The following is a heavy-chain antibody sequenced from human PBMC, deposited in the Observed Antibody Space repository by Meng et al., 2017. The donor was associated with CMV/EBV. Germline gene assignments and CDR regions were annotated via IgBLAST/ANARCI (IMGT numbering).Heavy chain of an antibody. CDR3: AIHSNYFDY. Sequence: LKISCAASGFTFSSYAMHWVRQAPGKGLEWVAVISYDGSNKYCADSVKGRFTISRDNSKNTLYLQMNSLRAEDTAVYYCAIHSNYFDYWGQGTLVTVSS. J-gene: IGHJ4*02. V-gene: IGHV3-30-3*01. D-gene: IGHD4-11*01. CDR1: GFTFSSYA. CDR2: ISYDGSNK.